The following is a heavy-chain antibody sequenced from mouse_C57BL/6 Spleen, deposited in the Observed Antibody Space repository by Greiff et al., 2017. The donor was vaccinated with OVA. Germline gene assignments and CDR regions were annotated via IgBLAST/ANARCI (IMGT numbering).Heavy chain of an antibody. CDR2: IHPSDSDT. V-gene: IGHV1-74*01. CDR1: GYTFTRYW. D-gene: IGHD1-1*01. Sequence: VQLQQPGAELVKPGASVKVSCKASGYTFTRYWMHWVKQRPGQGLEWIGRIHPSDSDTNYNQKFKGKATLTVDKSSSTAYMQLSSLTSEDSAVYYCAISGYYGSSYDWYFDVWGTGTTVTVSS. J-gene: IGHJ1*03. CDR3: AISGYYGSSYDWYFDV.